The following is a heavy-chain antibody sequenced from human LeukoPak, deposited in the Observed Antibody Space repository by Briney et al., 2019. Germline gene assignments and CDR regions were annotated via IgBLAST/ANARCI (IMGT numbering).Heavy chain of an antibody. CDR2: ISSSSSYI. D-gene: IGHD1-20*01. V-gene: IGHV3-21*01. CDR3: ASSITGGGYYYYYYYMDV. CDR1: GFTFSSYS. J-gene: IGHJ6*03. Sequence: GGSLRLSCAASGFTFSSYSMNWVRQAPGKGLEWVSSISSSSSYIYYADSVKGRFTISRDNAKNSLYLQMNSLRAEDTAVYYCASSITGGGYYYYYYYMDVWGKGTTVTVSS.